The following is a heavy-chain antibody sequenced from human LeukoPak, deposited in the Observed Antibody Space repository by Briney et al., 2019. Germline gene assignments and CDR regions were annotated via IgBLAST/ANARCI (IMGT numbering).Heavy chain of an antibody. CDR3: ATLYSGYDTAFDY. J-gene: IGHJ4*02. D-gene: IGHD5-12*01. Sequence: SETLSLTCAVYGGSFSGYYWSWIRQPPGEGLEWIGEINHSGSTNYNPSLKSRVTISVDTSKNQFSLKLSSVTAADTAVYYCATLYSGYDTAFDYWGQGTLVTVSS. CDR2: INHSGST. CDR1: GGSFSGYY. V-gene: IGHV4-34*01.